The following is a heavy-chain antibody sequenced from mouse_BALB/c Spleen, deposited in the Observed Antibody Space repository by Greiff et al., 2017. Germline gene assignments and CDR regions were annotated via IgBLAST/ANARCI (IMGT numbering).Heavy chain of an antibody. Sequence: EVKLVESGPSLVKPSQTLSLTCSVTGDSITSGYWNWIRKFPGNKLEYMGYISYSGSTYYNPSLKSRISITRDTSKNQYYLQLNSVTTEDTATYYCARWIYYGNPFAYWGQGTLVTVSA. CDR2: ISYSGST. CDR3: ARWIYYGNPFAY. V-gene: IGHV3-8*02. D-gene: IGHD2-1*01. CDR1: GDSITSGY. J-gene: IGHJ3*01.